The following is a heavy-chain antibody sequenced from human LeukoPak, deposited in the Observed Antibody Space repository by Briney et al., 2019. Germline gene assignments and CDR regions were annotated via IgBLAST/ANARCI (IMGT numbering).Heavy chain of an antibody. V-gene: IGHV3-23*01. D-gene: IGHD2-2*01. J-gene: IGHJ4*02. CDR3: AKVGFLGVPAGPSGY. CDR2: IIGSGRST. CDR1: GFTFSSYT. Sequence: GGSLRLSCAASGFTFSSYTMSWVRQGPGKGLEWVSTIIGSGRSTYYADSVKGRFTISRDNSKNTLYLQMNSLRAEDTAVYYCAKVGFLGVPAGPSGYWGQGTLVTVSS.